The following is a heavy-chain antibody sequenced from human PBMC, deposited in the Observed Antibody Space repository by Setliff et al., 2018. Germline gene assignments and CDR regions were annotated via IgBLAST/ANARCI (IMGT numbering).Heavy chain of an antibody. D-gene: IGHD3-22*01. CDR3: AKGGAMIVVVPRSYFDY. CDR2: ISGSGGST. CDR1: GFTFSSYA. Sequence: GALRLSCAASGFTFSSYAMSWVRQAPGKGLEWVSAISGSGGSTYYADSVKGRFTISRDNSKNTLYLQMNSLRAEDTAVYYCAKGGAMIVVVPRSYFDYWGQGTLVTVSS. J-gene: IGHJ4*02. V-gene: IGHV3-23*01.